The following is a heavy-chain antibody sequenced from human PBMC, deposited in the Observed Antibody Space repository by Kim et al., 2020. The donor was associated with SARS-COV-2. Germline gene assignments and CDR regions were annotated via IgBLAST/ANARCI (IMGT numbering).Heavy chain of an antibody. CDR1: GGSISSYY. J-gene: IGHJ6*01. D-gene: IGHD4-4*01. Sequence: SETLSLTCTVTGGSISSYYWSWIRQPPGKGLEWIGYIYYSGSTNYNPSLKSRVTISVDTSKNQFSLKLSSVTAADTAVYYCARDRTTSNYYYYYGMDVWG. CDR2: IYYSGST. CDR3: ARDRTTSNYYYYYGMDV. V-gene: IGHV4-59*01.